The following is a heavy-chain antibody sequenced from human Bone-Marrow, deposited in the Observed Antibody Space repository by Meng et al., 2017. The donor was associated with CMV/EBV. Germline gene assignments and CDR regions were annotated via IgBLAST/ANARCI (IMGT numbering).Heavy chain of an antibody. V-gene: IGHV3-33*01. CDR2: IWYDGSKK. J-gene: IGHJ4*02. CDR3: TRVWRLAPDY. Sequence: LSFVVCGFTFTTYGMYWVRQAPGKGLEWVAVIWYDGSKKYYADSVKGRFTISRDTSRNTLYLQMNSLRAEDTAIYYCTRVWRLAPDYWGQGTLVTVSS. D-gene: IGHD2-21*02. CDR1: GFTFTTYG.